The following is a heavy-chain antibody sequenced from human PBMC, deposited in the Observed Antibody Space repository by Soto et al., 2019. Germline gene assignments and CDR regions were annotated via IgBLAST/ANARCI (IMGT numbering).Heavy chain of an antibody. J-gene: IGHJ3*02. CDR3: ARDEPDYGDCGSAFDI. V-gene: IGHV4-31*03. CDR1: GGSISSGGYY. CDR2: IYYSGST. Sequence: QVQLQESGPGLVKPSQTLSLTCTVSGGSISSGGYYWSWIRQHPGMGLEWIGYIYYSGSTYYNPSLKSRVTISVDTSKDRFSLKLSSVTAADTAVYYCARDEPDYGDCGSAFDIWGQGTMVTVSS. D-gene: IGHD4-17*01.